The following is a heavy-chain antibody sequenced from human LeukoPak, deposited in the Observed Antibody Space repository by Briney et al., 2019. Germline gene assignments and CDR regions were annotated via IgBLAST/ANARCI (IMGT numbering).Heavy chain of an antibody. D-gene: IGHD3-22*01. Sequence: PSETLSLTCTVSGDSVSSGYYYWSWIRQPPGKGLEWIRNIYYTGSTNYNPSLKSRVTISVDTSKNQFSLKLNSVTAADMAVYYCARNYYYSSGYYLFDAFDIWGQGTMVTVSS. CDR2: IYYTGST. V-gene: IGHV4-61*01. J-gene: IGHJ3*02. CDR1: GDSVSSGYYY. CDR3: ARNYYYSSGYYLFDAFDI.